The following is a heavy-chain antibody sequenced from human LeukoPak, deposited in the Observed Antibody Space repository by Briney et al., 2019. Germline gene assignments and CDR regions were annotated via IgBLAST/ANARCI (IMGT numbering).Heavy chain of an antibody. J-gene: IGHJ4*02. CDR3: ARPYYGSGINSIDY. V-gene: IGHV3-21*01. CDR2: ISSSSSYI. D-gene: IGHD3-10*01. Sequence: KPGGSLRLSCAASGFTFSSYRMNSVRQAPGKGLEWVSSISSSSSYIYYADSVKGRFTISRDNAKNSLYLQMNSLRAEDTAVYYCARPYYGSGINSIDYWGQGTLVTVSS. CDR1: GFTFSSYR.